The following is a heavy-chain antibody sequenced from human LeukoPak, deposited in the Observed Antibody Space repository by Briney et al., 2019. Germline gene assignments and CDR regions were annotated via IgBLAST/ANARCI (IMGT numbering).Heavy chain of an antibody. CDR1: GGSFSGYY. CDR3: ARRWTARNYYGSGSYYNSHFDY. Sequence: PPETLSPTCAVYGGSFSGYYWSWIRQPPGKGLEWIGEINLSGSTNYNPSLKSRVTISVDTSKNQFSLKLSSVTAADTAVYYCARRWTARNYYGSGSYYNSHFDYWGQGTLVTVSS. D-gene: IGHD3-10*01. CDR2: INLSGST. V-gene: IGHV4-34*01. J-gene: IGHJ4*02.